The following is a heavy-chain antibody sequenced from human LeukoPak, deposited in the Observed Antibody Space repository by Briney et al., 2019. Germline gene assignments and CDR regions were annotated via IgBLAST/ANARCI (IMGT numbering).Heavy chain of an antibody. CDR3: ARFPTGFDY. Sequence: GGSLRLSCAASGFTFSSYAMHWVRQAPGKGLEWVAVISYDGGNKYYAESVKGRFTISRDNSKNTLYLQMNSLRVEDTAMYYCARFPTGFDYWGQGTLVTVSS. D-gene: IGHD4-17*01. CDR1: GFTFSSYA. CDR2: ISYDGGNK. V-gene: IGHV3-30*03. J-gene: IGHJ4*02.